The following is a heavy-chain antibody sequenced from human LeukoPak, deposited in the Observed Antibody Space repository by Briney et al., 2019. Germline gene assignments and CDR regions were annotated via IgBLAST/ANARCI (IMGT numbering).Heavy chain of an antibody. D-gene: IGHD2-2*01. V-gene: IGHV1-18*04. Sequence: ASVKVSCKASGYTFTSYGISWVRRAPGQGLEWMGWISAYNGNTNYAQKLQGRVTMTTDTSTSTAYMELRSLRSDDTAVYYCARPQGYCSSTSCSNLFDYWGQGTLVTVSS. CDR1: GYTFTSYG. CDR3: ARPQGYCSSTSCSNLFDY. J-gene: IGHJ4*02. CDR2: ISAYNGNT.